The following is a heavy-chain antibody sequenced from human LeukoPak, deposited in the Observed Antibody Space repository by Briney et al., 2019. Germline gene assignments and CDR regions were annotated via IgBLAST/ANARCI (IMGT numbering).Heavy chain of an antibody. V-gene: IGHV3-30*02. J-gene: IGHJ4*02. D-gene: IGHD6-13*01. Sequence: GGSLRLSCAASGFTFSNYGMHWVRQAPGKGLKWVAFIRYDGSKTYYADSVKGRFTFSRDNSKNTLYLQMNSLRPEDTAVYYCAKDHPIAASVAGLDYWGQGTLVTVSS. CDR1: GFTFSNYG. CDR2: IRYDGSKT. CDR3: AKDHPIAASVAGLDY.